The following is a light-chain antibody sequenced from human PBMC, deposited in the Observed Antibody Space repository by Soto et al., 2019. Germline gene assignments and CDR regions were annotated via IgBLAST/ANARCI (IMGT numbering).Light chain of an antibody. V-gene: IGKV3-20*01. CDR2: GVS. CDR1: QTISSNF. Sequence: EIVLTQSPGTLSLSPGEGATLACRASQTISSNFLAWYQQKPGQAPRLLIYGVSIRATGIPDRFSGSGSGTDFTLTISRLEPEDFAVYYCQQCGSSPWTFGQGTTLEIK. CDR3: QQCGSSPWT. J-gene: IGKJ1*01.